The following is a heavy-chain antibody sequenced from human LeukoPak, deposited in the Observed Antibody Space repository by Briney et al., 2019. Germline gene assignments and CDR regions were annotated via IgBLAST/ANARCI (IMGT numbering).Heavy chain of an antibody. Sequence: ASVKVSCKASGYTFTSYGISWVRQAPGQGLEWMGWISAYNGNTNYAQKLQGRVTMTTDTSTSTAYMELRSLRSDDTGVYYCARTPYSNYAYYYYMDVWGKGTTVTVSS. J-gene: IGHJ6*03. CDR1: GYTFTSYG. CDR2: ISAYNGNT. V-gene: IGHV1-18*01. CDR3: ARTPYSNYAYYYYMDV. D-gene: IGHD4-11*01.